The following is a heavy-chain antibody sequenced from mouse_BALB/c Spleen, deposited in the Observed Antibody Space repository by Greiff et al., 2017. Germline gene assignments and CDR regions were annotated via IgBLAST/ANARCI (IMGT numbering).Heavy chain of an antibody. D-gene: IGHD2-14*01. V-gene: IGHV1-87*01. Sequence: QVQLQQSGAELARPGASVKLSCKASGYTFTSYWMQWVKQRPGQGLEWIGAIYPGDGDTRYTQKFKGKATLTADKSSSTAYMQLSSLASEDSAVYYCASRRYDAWFAYWGQGTLVTVSA. CDR1: GYTFTSYW. CDR2: IYPGDGDT. J-gene: IGHJ3*01. CDR3: ASRRYDAWFAY.